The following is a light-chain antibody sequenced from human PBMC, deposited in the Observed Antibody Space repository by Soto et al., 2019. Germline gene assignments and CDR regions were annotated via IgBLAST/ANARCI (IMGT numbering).Light chain of an antibody. CDR1: SSDVGGYNY. V-gene: IGLV2-14*01. J-gene: IGLJ2*01. Sequence: QSVLTQPASVSGSPGQSITISCTGTSSDVGGYNYVSWYQQHPGKAPKLMIYDVSNRPSGVSNRFPGSKSGNTASLTISGLQAEDEADYYCSSYTSSSTPVLFGGGTKATVL. CDR2: DVS. CDR3: SSYTSSSTPVL.